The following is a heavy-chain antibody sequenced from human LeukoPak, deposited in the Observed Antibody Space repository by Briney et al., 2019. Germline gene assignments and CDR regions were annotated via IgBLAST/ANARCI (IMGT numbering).Heavy chain of an antibody. D-gene: IGHD3/OR15-3a*01. CDR3: ARGTVGKDWYFDL. CDR2: RSYDGSNE. J-gene: IGHJ2*01. V-gene: IGHV3-30-3*01. CDR1: GFIFSSYA. Sequence: GGSLRLSCAASGFIFSSYAMHWVRQAPGKGLEWVAVRSYDGSNEYYADSVRGRFTISRDNSKNTLYLQMNSLRAEDTAVYYCARGTVGKDWYFDLWGRGTLVTVSS.